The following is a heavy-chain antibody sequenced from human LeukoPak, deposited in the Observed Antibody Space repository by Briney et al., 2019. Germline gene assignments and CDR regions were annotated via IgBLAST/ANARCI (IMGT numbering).Heavy chain of an antibody. D-gene: IGHD3-10*01. CDR3: ARAKPKNMVRGLIMRRESRYYFDY. V-gene: IGHV3-53*01. J-gene: IGHJ4*02. CDR1: GFTVSSNY. Sequence: PGGSLRLSCAASGFTVSSNYMSWVRQAPGKGLEWVSVIYGGGSTCYAGSVKGRFTISRDNSKSTLYIQMNSLRAEDTPVYYCARAKPKNMVRGLIMRRESRYYFDYWGQGTLVTVSS. CDR2: IYGGGST.